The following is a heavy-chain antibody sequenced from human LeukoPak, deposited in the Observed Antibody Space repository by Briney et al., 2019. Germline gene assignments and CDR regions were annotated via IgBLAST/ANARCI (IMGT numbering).Heavy chain of an antibody. CDR2: IIPIFGTA. Sequence: ASVKVSCKASGYVYTSHWMHWVRQAPGQGLEWMGGIIPIFGTANYAQKFQGRVTITADESTSTAYMELSSLRSEDTAVYYCAREEVSGGYYLSYWGQGTLVTVSS. CDR3: AREEVSGGYYLSY. J-gene: IGHJ4*02. V-gene: IGHV1-69*13. CDR1: GYVYTSHW. D-gene: IGHD1-26*01.